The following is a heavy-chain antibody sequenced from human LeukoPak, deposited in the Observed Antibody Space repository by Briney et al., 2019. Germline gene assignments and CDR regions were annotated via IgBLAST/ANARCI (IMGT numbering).Heavy chain of an antibody. V-gene: IGHV3-30-3*01. CDR1: GFALSMYT. D-gene: IGHD6-6*01. CDR2: ASYDGGNK. Sequence: PGGSLRPSCVASGFALSMYTLHWVRQAPGKGLECVAVASYDGGNKYYADSVKGRFTISRDNSKNTLYLQMNSLRAEDTAVYYCAKDVAARPAYFDYWGQGTLVTVSS. CDR3: AKDVAARPAYFDY. J-gene: IGHJ4*02.